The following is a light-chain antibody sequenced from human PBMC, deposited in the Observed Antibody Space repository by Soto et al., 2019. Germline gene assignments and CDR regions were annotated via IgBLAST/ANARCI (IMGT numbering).Light chain of an antibody. J-gene: IGKJ4*01. V-gene: IGKV1-33*01. CDR2: DAS. CDR3: QQYDNHLT. Sequence: DIQLTQTPSSLSASVGXRVXITCQASXDISRYLNWYQQKPGKAPKFLIYDASNLETGVPSRFSGTGSGTYFTFTISRLQPEDIGTYYCQQYDNHLTFGGGTRVEIK. CDR1: XDISRY.